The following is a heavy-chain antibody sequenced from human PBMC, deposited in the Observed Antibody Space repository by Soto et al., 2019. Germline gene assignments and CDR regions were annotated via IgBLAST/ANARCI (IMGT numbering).Heavy chain of an antibody. D-gene: IGHD5-18*01. CDR1: GGTFSSYA. J-gene: IGHJ6*02. Sequence: SVKVSCKASGGTFSSYAISWVRQAPGQGLEWMGGIIPIFGTANYAQKFQGRVTITADESTSTAYMELSSLGSEDTAVYYCARDSDTAMVNYYYYGMDVWGQGTTVTVSS. CDR2: IIPIFGTA. CDR3: ARDSDTAMVNYYYYGMDV. V-gene: IGHV1-69*13.